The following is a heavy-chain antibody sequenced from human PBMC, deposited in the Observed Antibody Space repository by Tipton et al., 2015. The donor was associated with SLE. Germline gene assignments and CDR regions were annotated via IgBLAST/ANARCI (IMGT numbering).Heavy chain of an antibody. J-gene: IGHJ4*02. CDR3: ARDTYYAFDY. D-gene: IGHD3-10*01. CDR2: IYYNGRT. V-gene: IGHV4-59*01. Sequence: TLSLTYTVSGGPTSSYYWSWIRQPPGKGLEWLGYIYYNGRTNYNPSLKSRVSISIDTSKNQFSLKVTSVTAADTAVYYCARDTYYAFDYWGQGRLVTVSS. CDR1: GGPTSSYY.